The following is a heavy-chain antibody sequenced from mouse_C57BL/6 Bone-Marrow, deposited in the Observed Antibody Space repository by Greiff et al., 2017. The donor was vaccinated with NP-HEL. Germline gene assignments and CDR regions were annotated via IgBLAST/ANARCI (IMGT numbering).Heavy chain of an antibody. V-gene: IGHV14-4*01. J-gene: IGHJ2*01. CDR1: GFNIKDDY. Sequence: VQLQQSGAELVRPGASVTLSCTASGFNIKDDYMHWVKQRPEQGLEWIGWIDPENGDTDYASKFQGKATITADTSSNPAYLQLSSLTSEDTAVYYCAGDGYFDYWGQGTTPTVTA. CDR2: IDPENGDT. D-gene: IGHD2-3*01. CDR3: AGDGYFDY.